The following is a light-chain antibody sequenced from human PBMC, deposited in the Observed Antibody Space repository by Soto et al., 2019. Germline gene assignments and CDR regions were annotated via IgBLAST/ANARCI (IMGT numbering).Light chain of an antibody. CDR1: SSDVGGYNF. V-gene: IGLV2-14*01. J-gene: IGLJ1*01. CDR2: DVT. Sequence: QSALTQPASVSGSPGQSITISCTGTSSDVGGYNFVSWYQQHPGKAPKLMIYDVTNRPSGVSNRFSGSKSGNTASLTISALQAEDEADYYCLSYSSSSSPYVLGTATKLTVL. CDR3: LSYSSSSSPYV.